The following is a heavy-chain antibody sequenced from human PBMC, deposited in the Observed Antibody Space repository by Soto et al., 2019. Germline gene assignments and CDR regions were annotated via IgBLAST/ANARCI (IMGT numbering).Heavy chain of an antibody. CDR3: ANDSLFGSTSSGIDV. V-gene: IGHV3-30*18. Sequence: GESLKISCAASGYTFSSYGMHWVRQAPGKGLEWVAFISYDGSNKYYADSVKGRLTISRDNSKNTLYLQLNSLRAEDTAVYYCANDSLFGSTSSGIDVWGQGTPVTVSS. J-gene: IGHJ6*02. D-gene: IGHD2-2*01. CDR2: ISYDGSNK. CDR1: GYTFSSYG.